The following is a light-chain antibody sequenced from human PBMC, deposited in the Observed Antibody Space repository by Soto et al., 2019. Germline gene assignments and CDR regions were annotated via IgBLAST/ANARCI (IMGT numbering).Light chain of an antibody. V-gene: IGKV3-15*01. CDR1: QSLSSN. Sequence: EVVMTQSPATLSVSPGERSTLSCRASQSLSSNLAWYQQKPGQAPRLLIYGASTRATGIPARFSGSGSGTEFTLTISSLQSEDFAVYYCQQYNNWSITFGQGTRLEI. CDR3: QQYNNWSIT. J-gene: IGKJ5*01. CDR2: GAS.